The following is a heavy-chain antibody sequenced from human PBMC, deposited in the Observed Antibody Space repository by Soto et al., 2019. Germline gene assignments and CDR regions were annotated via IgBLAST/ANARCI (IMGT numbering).Heavy chain of an antibody. CDR2: IYYGGST. CDR1: GGSISSGGYY. D-gene: IGHD3-22*01. CDR3: ARGGYYYENSGQNASHY. V-gene: IGHV4-31*03. Sequence: SETLSLTCTVSGGSISSGGYYWSWIRQHPGKGLEWIGYIYYGGSTYYNPSLKSRATISGDTSKNQFSLKLSSVTAADTAVYYCARGGYYYENSGQNASHYWGQGILVTVSS. J-gene: IGHJ4*01.